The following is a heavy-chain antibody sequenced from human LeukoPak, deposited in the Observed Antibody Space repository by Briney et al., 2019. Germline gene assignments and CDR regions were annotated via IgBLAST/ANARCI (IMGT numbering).Heavy chain of an antibody. CDR2: IYSGGST. Sequence: GGSLRLSCAASGFTVSSNYMSWVRQAPGKGLEWVSVIYSGGSTYYADSVKGRFTISRDNSKNTLYLQMNSLRAEDTAVYYCVKEGSDYIWGSYRFHPFDYWGQVTLVTVSS. CDR3: VKEGSDYIWGSYRFHPFDY. V-gene: IGHV3-66*01. J-gene: IGHJ4*02. D-gene: IGHD3-16*02. CDR1: GFTVSSNY.